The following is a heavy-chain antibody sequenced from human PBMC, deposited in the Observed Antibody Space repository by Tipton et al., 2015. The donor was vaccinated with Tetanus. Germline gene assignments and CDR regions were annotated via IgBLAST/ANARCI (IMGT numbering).Heavy chain of an antibody. CDR3: ARATMVRGVLYMDV. V-gene: IGHV4-34*01. J-gene: IGHJ6*02. CDR1: GGSISSYY. D-gene: IGHD3-10*01. Sequence: TLSLTCTVSGGSISSYYWSWIRQPPGKGLEWIGEISHSGSTSYNVSLKSRVSISADRPKNQFSLRLSSVTAADTAVYYCARATMVRGVLYMDVWGQGTTVTVSS. CDR2: ISHSGST.